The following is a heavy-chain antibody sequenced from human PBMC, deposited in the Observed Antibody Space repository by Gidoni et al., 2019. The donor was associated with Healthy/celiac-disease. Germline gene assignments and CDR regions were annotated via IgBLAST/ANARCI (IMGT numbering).Heavy chain of an antibody. CDR3: AKGKVPFTVVTHGDEP. CDR1: GFTLSSYA. J-gene: IGHJ5*02. D-gene: IGHD2-21*02. CDR2: ISGSGGST. Sequence: EVQLLESGGGWVQPGGSLRLACAASGFTLSSYAMSWVRQAPGKGLEWVSAISGSGGSTYYADSVKGRFTISRDNSKNTLYLQMNSLRAEDTAVYYCAKGKVPFTVVTHGDEPGGQGTLVTVSS. V-gene: IGHV3-23*01.